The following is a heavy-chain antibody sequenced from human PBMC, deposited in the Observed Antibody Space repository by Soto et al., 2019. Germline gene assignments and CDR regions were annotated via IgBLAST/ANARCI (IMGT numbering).Heavy chain of an antibody. CDR3: ARAEGGAFDH. V-gene: IGHV3-23*01. CDR2: VSAGGGAA. D-gene: IGHD3-16*01. Sequence: EVQLLESGGGLEQPGGSLRLSCTASGFAFSTYVMSWVRQAPGKGLEWVSSVSAGGGAAWHTDSVRGRFTVTKDKSKNTLFLQLSSLRAEDTAVYYCARAEGGAFDHWGQGTQVTVST. CDR1: GFAFSTYV. J-gene: IGHJ4*02.